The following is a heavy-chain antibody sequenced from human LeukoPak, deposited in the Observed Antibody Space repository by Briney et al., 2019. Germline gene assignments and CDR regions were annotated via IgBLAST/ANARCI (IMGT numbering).Heavy chain of an antibody. Sequence: GGSLRLSCSASGFTFSSYAMHWVRQAPGKGLEYVSDISSNGGSTYYADSVKGRFTISRDNSKNTLYLQMSSLRAEDTAVCYCVKGSLFCVGDCYFDYWGQGTLFTVSS. CDR2: ISSNGGST. D-gene: IGHD2-21*02. V-gene: IGHV3-64D*09. J-gene: IGHJ4*02. CDR1: GFTFSSYA. CDR3: VKGSLFCVGDCYFDY.